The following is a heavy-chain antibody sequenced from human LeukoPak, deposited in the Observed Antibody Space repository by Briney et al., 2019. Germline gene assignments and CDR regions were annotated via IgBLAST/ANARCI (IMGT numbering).Heavy chain of an antibody. Sequence: GGSLRLSCAASGFTFSDYYMSWIRQAPGKGLEWVSYISSSGGSISYADSVKGRFTISRDNAKNSLYLQMNGLRADDTAVYYCARERDDGTGYYYLNWFDPWGQGTLVTVPS. D-gene: IGHD3-22*01. CDR2: ISSSGGSI. V-gene: IGHV3-11*01. CDR1: GFTFSDYY. CDR3: ARERDDGTGYYYLNWFDP. J-gene: IGHJ5*02.